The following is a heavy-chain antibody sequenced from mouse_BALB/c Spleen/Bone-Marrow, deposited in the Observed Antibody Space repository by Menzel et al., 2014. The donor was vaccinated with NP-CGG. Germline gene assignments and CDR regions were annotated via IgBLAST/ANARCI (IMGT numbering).Heavy chain of an antibody. V-gene: IGHV5-17*02. J-gene: IGHJ4*01. Sequence: DVKLVESGGGLVQPGGSRKLSCAASGFTFSSFGMHWVRQAPEKGLEWVAYISSGSSTIYYADTVKGRFTISRDNPKNTLFLQMANLRSEDTAMYYCARDKDYAMDYWGQGTSVTVSS. CDR1: GFTFSSFG. CDR2: ISSGSSTI. CDR3: ARDKDYAMDY. D-gene: IGHD3-3*01.